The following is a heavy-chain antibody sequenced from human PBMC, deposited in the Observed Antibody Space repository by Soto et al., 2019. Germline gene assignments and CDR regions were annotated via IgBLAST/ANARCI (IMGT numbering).Heavy chain of an antibody. V-gene: IGHV5-51*01. CDR2: IYPGDSDT. D-gene: IGHD6-19*01. J-gene: IGHJ4*02. CDR1: GYSFTSYW. CDR3: ARLFDTSGWYDY. Sequence: GESLKISCKGSGYSFTSYWIGWVRQMPGKGLERMGIIYPGDSDTRYSPSFQGQVTISADKSITTTYLQWSSLKASDTAIYYCARLFDTSGWYDYCGQRTLVTVSS.